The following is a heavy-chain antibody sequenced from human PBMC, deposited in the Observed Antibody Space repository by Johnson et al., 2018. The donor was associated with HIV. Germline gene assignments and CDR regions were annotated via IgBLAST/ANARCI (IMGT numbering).Heavy chain of an antibody. J-gene: IGHJ3*02. CDR2: ISYDGSNK. D-gene: IGHD3-22*01. Sequence: QVQLVEFGGGVVQPGRSLRLSCAASGFTFSSYAMHWVRQAPGQGLEWVAVISYDGSNKYYADSVKGRVTISRDDSKNTLYLRLNSLRPEDSAVYYCARGDDSSAWGAFDIWGQGTLVIVSS. CDR3: ARGDDSSAWGAFDI. CDR1: GFTFSSYA. V-gene: IGHV3-30*03.